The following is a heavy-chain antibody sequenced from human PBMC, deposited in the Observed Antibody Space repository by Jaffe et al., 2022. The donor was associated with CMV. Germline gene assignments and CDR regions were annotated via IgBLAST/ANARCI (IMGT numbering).Heavy chain of an antibody. D-gene: IGHD5-12*01. CDR3: AREAADWGYVRQNQLDY. V-gene: IGHV3-33*08. CDR2: IWYDGSNK. Sequence: QVQLVESGGGVVQPGRSLRLSCAASGFTFSSYGMHWVRQAPGKGLEWVAVIWYDGSNKYYADSVKGRFTISRDNSKNTLYLQMNSLRAEDTAVYYCAREAADWGYVRQNQLDYWGQGTLVTVSS. J-gene: IGHJ4*02. CDR1: GFTFSSYG.